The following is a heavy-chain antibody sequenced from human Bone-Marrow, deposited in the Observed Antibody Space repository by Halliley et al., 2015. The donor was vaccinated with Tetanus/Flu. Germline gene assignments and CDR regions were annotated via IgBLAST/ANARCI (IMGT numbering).Heavy chain of an antibody. D-gene: IGHD2-2*01. CDR3: AKDQTYCSSTSCHYSAGMDV. Sequence: SDGSSTTYGDSVKGRFIISRDNAKNTFYLQMNSLRVEDTAVYYCAKDQTYCSSTSCHYSAGMDVWGQGTTVTVSS. J-gene: IGHJ6*02. CDR2: SDGSST. V-gene: IGHV3-74*03.